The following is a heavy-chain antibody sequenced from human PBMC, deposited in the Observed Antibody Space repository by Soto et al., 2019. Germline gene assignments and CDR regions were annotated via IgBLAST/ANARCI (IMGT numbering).Heavy chain of an antibody. CDR3: AKLVIGYCSGNTCDDY. CDR1: GFTFSYG. Sequence: VQLLESGGGLIQPGGSLRLSCAASGFTFSYGIHWLRQAPGKGLEWVAYISYDSSNTFYGDSVKGRFTISRDNSQNTQFLQMNSLRAEDTAVYYCAKLVIGYCSGNTCDDYWCQGTLVAVSS. CDR2: ISYDSSNT. J-gene: IGHJ4*02. V-gene: IGHV3-30*18. D-gene: IGHD2-15*01.